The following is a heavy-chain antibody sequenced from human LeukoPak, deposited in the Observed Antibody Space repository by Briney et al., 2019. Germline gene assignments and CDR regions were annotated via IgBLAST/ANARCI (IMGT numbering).Heavy chain of an antibody. V-gene: IGHV4-59*01. CDR1: GGPTSSYY. CDR3: ASLGCSGGSCYWFDP. J-gene: IGHJ5*02. Sequence: SETLSLTCTVSGGPTSSYYWSWIRQPPGKGLEWIGYIYYSGSTNYNPSLKSRVTISVDTSKNQFSLKLSSVTAADTAVYYCASLGCSGGSCYWFDPWGQGTLVTVSS. D-gene: IGHD2-15*01. CDR2: IYYSGST.